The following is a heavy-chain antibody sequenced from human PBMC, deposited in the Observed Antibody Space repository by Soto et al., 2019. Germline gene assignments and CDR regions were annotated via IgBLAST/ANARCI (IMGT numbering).Heavy chain of an antibody. J-gene: IGHJ5*02. V-gene: IGHV4-34*01. Sequence: SETLSLTCAVYGGSFSGYYWSWIRQPPGKGLEWIGEINHSGSTNYNPSLKSRVTISVDTSKNQFSPKLSSVTAADTAVYYCARGFVNTMARGVNRWFDPWGQGTLVTVSS. CDR1: GGSFSGYY. D-gene: IGHD3-10*01. CDR2: INHSGST. CDR3: ARGFVNTMARGVNRWFDP.